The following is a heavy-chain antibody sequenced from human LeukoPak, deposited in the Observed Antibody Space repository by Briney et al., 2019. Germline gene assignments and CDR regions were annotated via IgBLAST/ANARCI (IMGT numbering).Heavy chain of an antibody. J-gene: IGHJ4*02. CDR1: GFTFSSYS. D-gene: IGHD3-9*01. Sequence: GGSLRLSCAGSGFTFSSYSMNWVRQAPGRGLEWVSYISSSSSTEYYADSVKGRFTISRDNAKNSLFLQMNSLRAEDTAVYYCARDLTNYFDYWGQGTLVTVSS. CDR2: ISSSSSTE. CDR3: ARDLTNYFDY. V-gene: IGHV3-48*01.